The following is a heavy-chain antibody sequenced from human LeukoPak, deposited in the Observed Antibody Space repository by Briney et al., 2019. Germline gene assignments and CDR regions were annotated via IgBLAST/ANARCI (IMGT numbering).Heavy chain of an antibody. CDR3: ATTTVVTVHDAFDI. CDR1: GHTFTGYY. V-gene: IGHV1-2*02. CDR2: INPNSGGT. D-gene: IGHD4-23*01. Sequence: GASVKVSCKASGHTFTGYYMHWVRQAPGQGLEWMGWINPNSGGTNYAQKFQGRVTMTRDTSISTAYMELSRLRSDDTAVYYCATTTVVTVHDAFDIWGQGTMVTVSS. J-gene: IGHJ3*02.